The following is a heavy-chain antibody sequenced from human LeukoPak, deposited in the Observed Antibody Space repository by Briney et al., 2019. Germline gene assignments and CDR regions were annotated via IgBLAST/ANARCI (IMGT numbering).Heavy chain of an antibody. D-gene: IGHD1-1*01. V-gene: IGHV4-61*01. CDR2: IRYSGHT. CDR1: GDSVSNDRYY. Sequence: SETLSLTCTVSGDSVSNDRYYWTWIRQSPGKGLEWIAYIRYSGHTNYNPSLDTRVTISLDASKNQLSLRLYSVTAADTAMYYCARYNWNTCFDPWGKGALVTSPQ. CDR3: ARYNWNTCFDP. J-gene: IGHJ5*02.